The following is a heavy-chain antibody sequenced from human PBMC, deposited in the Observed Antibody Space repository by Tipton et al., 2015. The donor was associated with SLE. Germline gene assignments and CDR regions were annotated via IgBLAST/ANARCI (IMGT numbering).Heavy chain of an antibody. V-gene: IGHV4-34*01. CDR1: GGSFSGYY. Sequence: TLSLTCAVYGGSFSGYYWSWIRQPPGKGLEWIGEIHHSGSTNYNPSLKSRVTISVDKSKNQFSLKLSSVTAADTAVYYCARGVEGDYAFDYWGQGTLVTVSS. CDR2: IHHSGST. J-gene: IGHJ4*02. CDR3: ARGVEGDYAFDY. D-gene: IGHD4-17*01.